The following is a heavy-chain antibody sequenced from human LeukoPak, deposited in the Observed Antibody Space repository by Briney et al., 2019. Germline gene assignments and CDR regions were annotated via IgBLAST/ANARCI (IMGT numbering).Heavy chain of an antibody. CDR3: ARGLRTAIFRY. CDR2: INRSGST. D-gene: IGHD3-9*01. Sequence: SETLSLTCAVYGGSFSGYYWSWIRQPPGKGLEWIGEINRSGSTNYNPSLKSRVTISVDTSKNQFSLKLSSVTAADTAVYYCARGLRTAIFRYWGQGTLVTVSS. J-gene: IGHJ4*02. V-gene: IGHV4-34*01. CDR1: GGSFSGYY.